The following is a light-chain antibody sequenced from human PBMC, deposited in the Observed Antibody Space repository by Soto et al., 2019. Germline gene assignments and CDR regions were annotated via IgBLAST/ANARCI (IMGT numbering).Light chain of an antibody. Sequence: DIQMTQSPSSLSASVGDRVTITCRASQNINNYLNWYQQKPGKAPKILIYGASSLQSGVPSRFSGSGSGTDFTLTISSLQPEDFATYYCQQSYSTPRTFGQGTRWIS. CDR3: QQSYSTPRT. CDR2: GAS. CDR1: QNINNY. V-gene: IGKV1-39*01. J-gene: IGKJ1*01.